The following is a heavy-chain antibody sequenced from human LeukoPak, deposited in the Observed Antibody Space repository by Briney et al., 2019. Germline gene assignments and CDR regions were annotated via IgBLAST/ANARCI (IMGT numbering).Heavy chain of an antibody. CDR1: GFTFSDYY. Sequence: GGSLRLSCAASGFTFSDYYMSWIRQAPGKGLEWVSYISSSGSTIYYADSVKGRFTISRDNAKNSLYLQMNSLRAEDTAVYYCARDLGGGGYYDSSGYYPSYYFDYWGQGTLVTVSS. CDR2: ISSSGSTI. J-gene: IGHJ4*02. D-gene: IGHD3-22*01. CDR3: ARDLGGGGYYDSSGYYPSYYFDY. V-gene: IGHV3-11*04.